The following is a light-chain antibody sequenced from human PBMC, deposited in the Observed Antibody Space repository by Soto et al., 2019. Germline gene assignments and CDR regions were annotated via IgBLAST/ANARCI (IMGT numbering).Light chain of an antibody. J-gene: IGKJ1*01. V-gene: IGKV1-5*03. CDR3: QQSYSTPPWT. CDR2: KAS. CDR1: QTISSW. Sequence: DIQMTQSPSTLSASVRDRVTITCRASQTISSWLAWFQQRPGRAPKFLIYKASSLESGVPSRFSGSASGADLTLTISSLQPEDFATYYCQQSYSTPPWTFGQGTKVDI.